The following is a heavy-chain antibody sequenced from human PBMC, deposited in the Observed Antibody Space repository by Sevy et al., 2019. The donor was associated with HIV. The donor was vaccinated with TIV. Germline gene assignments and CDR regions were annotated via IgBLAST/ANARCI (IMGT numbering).Heavy chain of an antibody. CDR2: IWYDGRTE. V-gene: IGHV3-33*01. J-gene: IGHJ5*01. CDR1: GFTFRSFS. Sequence: GGSLRLSCVASGFTFRSFSMHWVRQAPGKGLEWVAAIWYDGRTERYADSVQGRFTISRDNSKKTLHPQMNSLRAEDTALYYCARDAARVIVPTAGFDSWGQGTLVTVSS. CDR3: ARDAARVIVPTAGFDS. D-gene: IGHD1-1*01.